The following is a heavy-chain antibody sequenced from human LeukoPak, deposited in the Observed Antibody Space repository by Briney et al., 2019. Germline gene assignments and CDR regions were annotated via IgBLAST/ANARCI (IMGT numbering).Heavy chain of an antibody. CDR2: INPNSGGT. CDR1: GYTFTNYG. J-gene: IGHJ5*02. V-gene: IGHV1-2*02. CDR3: YCSSTSCYAP. Sequence: ASVKVSCKASGYTFTNYGITWVRQAPGQGLEWMGWINPNSGGTNYAQKFQGRVTMTRDTSISTAYMELSRLRSDDTAVYYCYCSSTSCYAPWGQGTLVTVSS. D-gene: IGHD2-2*01.